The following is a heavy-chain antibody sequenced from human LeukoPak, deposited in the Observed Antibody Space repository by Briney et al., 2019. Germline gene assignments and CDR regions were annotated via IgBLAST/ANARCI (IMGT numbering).Heavy chain of an antibody. V-gene: IGHV4-39*07. Sequence: SETLSLTCTVSGGSISSSSYYWGWLRQPPGMGLEWIGSIYYSGSTYYNPSLKSRVTISVDTSKNQFSLNLRSVTAADTAVYYCASGRGYTFGYDAFPMWGQGIMVTVSS. CDR2: IYYSGST. D-gene: IGHD5-18*01. J-gene: IGHJ3*02. CDR3: ASGRGYTFGYDAFPM. CDR1: GGSISSSSYY.